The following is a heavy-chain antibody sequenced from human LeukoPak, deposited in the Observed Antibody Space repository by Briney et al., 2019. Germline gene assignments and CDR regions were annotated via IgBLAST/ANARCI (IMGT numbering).Heavy chain of an antibody. CDR2: ISSSSSYI. Sequence: PGGSLRLSCAASGFTFSSYSMNWVRQAPGKGLEWVSSISSSSSYIYYADSVKGRFTISRDNAKNSLYLQMNSLRAEDTAVYYCARNYYDILTGYYSDCWGQGTLVTVSS. CDR1: GFTFSSYS. J-gene: IGHJ4*02. V-gene: IGHV3-21*01. CDR3: ARNYYDILTGYYSDC. D-gene: IGHD3-9*01.